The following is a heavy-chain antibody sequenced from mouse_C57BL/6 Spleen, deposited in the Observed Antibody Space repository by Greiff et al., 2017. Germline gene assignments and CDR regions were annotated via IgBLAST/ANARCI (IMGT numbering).Heavy chain of an antibody. D-gene: IGHD1-1*01. Sequence: QVQLQQSGAELVKPGASVKMSCKASGYTFTSYWITWVKQRPGQGLEWIGDIYPGSGSTNYNEKFKSKATLAVDTSSSTAYMQLSSLTSDDSAVYSCSKGGIYYDYFGYWGQGATLTVSS. J-gene: IGHJ2*01. CDR1: GYTFTSYW. V-gene: IGHV1-55*01. CDR3: SKGGIYYDYFGY. CDR2: IYPGSGST.